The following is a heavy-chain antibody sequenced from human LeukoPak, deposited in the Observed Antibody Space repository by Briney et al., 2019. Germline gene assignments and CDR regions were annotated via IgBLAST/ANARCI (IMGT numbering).Heavy chain of an antibody. CDR2: IRSKANSYAT. CDR1: GFTFSGSA. D-gene: IGHD1-26*01. V-gene: IGHV3-73*01. Sequence: GGSLRLSCAASGFTFSGSAMHRVRQASGKGLEWVGRIRSKANSYATVYAASVKGRFTISRDDSKNMAYLQMNSLRAEDTAVYYCVRDSGSYYYDDYWGQGTLVTVSS. CDR3: VRDSGSYYYDDY. J-gene: IGHJ4*01.